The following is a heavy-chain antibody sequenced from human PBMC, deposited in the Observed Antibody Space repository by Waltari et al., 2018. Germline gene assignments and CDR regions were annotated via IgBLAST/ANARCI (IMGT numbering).Heavy chain of an antibody. Sequence: QVQLVQSGAEVKKPGSSVKVSCKASGGTFSSYAISWVRQAPGQGLEWMGGIIPIFGTANYAQKFQGRVTITTDESTSTAYMELSSLRSEDMAVYYCARDTPGYSSSWYGGFDPWGQGTLVTVSS. V-gene: IGHV1-69*05. CDR2: IIPIFGTA. D-gene: IGHD6-13*01. J-gene: IGHJ5*02. CDR1: GGTFSSYA. CDR3: ARDTPGYSSSWYGGFDP.